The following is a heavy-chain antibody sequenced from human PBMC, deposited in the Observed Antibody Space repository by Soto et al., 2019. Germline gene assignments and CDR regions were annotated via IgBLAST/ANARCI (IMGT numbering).Heavy chain of an antibody. V-gene: IGHV1-2*02. D-gene: IGHD1-1*01. Sequence: ASVKVSCKAFGYTFTGYYMHWVRQAPGQGLEWMGWINPNSGGTNYAQKFQGRVTMTRDTSISTAYMELSRLRSDDTAVYYCARLGPTQHSATPWGQGTLVTVSS. J-gene: IGHJ5*02. CDR3: ARLGPTQHSATP. CDR1: GYTFTGYY. CDR2: INPNSGGT.